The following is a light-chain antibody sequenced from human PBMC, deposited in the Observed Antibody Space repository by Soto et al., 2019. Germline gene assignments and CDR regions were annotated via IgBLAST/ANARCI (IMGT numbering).Light chain of an antibody. CDR2: AAS. CDR3: QQSFSKFLYH. CDR1: QSISSY. J-gene: IGKJ2*01. Sequence: DIQMTHSPSSLSASVGDRVTITCRAIQSISSYLNWYQQKPGKAPKLLIYAASSLQSGVPSRFSGSGSGTDFTLTISSLQPEDFATYYCQQSFSKFLYHFGQGTKLDIK. V-gene: IGKV1-39*01.